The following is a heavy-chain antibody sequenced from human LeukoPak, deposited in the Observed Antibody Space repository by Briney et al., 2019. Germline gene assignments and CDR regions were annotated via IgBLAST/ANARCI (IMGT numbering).Heavy chain of an antibody. D-gene: IGHD3-22*01. V-gene: IGHV1-69*13. CDR1: GGTFSSYA. Sequence: GASVKVSCKASGGTFSSYAISWVRQAPGQGLEWMGGIIPIFGTANYAQKFQGRVTITADESTSTAYMELSSLRSEDTAVYYCARHDSSGYYPDYWGQGTLVTVSS. CDR3: ARHDSSGYYPDY. J-gene: IGHJ4*02. CDR2: IIPIFGTA.